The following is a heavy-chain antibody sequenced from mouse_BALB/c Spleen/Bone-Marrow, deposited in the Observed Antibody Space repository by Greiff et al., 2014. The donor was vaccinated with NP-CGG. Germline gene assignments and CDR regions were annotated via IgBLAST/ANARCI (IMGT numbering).Heavy chain of an antibody. V-gene: IGHV5-12*02. CDR1: GFTFSDYY. CDR3: ARNAFYRGYAMDY. D-gene: IGHD2-12*01. J-gene: IGHJ4*01. Sequence: DVQLVESGGGLVQPGGSLKLSCATSGFTFSDYYMYWVRQTPEKRLEWVAYISNGGGSTYYPDTVKGRFTISRDNAKNTLYLQMSRLKSEDTAMYYCARNAFYRGYAMDYWSQGTSVTVSS. CDR2: ISNGGGST.